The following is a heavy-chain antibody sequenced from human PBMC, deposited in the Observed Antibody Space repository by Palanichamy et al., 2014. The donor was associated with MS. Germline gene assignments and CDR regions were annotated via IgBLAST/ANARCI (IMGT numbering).Heavy chain of an antibody. V-gene: IGHV4-34*01. Sequence: QVQLQQWGAGLLKPSETLSLTCAVYGGSFSGYYWSWIRQPPGKGLEWIGEINHSGSTNYNPSLKSRVTISVDTSKNQFSLKLTSVTAADTAVYYCARGGKSEYYGSATHDYWGQGTLVTVSS. J-gene: IGHJ4*02. CDR2: INHSGST. CDR3: ARGGKSEYYGSATHDY. CDR1: GGSFSGYY. D-gene: IGHD3-10*01.